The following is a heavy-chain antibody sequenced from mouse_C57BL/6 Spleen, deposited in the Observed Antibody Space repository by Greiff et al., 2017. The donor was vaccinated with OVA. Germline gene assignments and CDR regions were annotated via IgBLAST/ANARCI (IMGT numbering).Heavy chain of an antibody. V-gene: IGHV5-4*01. D-gene: IGHD1-1*01. Sequence: EVQRVESGGGLVKPGGSLKLSCAASGFTFSSYAMSWVRQTPEKRLEWVATISDGGSYTYYPDNVKGRFTISRDNAKNNLYLQMSHLKSEDTAMYYCARDSLYYYGSSSYFDYWGQGTTLTVSS. CDR2: ISDGGSYT. CDR3: ARDSLYYYGSSSYFDY. J-gene: IGHJ2*01. CDR1: GFTFSSYA.